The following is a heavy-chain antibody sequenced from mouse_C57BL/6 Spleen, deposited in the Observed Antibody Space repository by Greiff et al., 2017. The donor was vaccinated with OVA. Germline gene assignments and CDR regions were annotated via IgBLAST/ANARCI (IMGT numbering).Heavy chain of an antibody. CDR1: GYTFTDYN. V-gene: IGHV1-18*01. J-gene: IGHJ2*01. Sequence: VQLQQSGPELVKPGASVKIPCKASGYTFTDYNMDWVKQSHGKSLEWIGDINPNNGGTIYNQKFKGKATLTVDKSSSTAYMELRSLTSEDTAVYYCARSSYYSNYDYCDYWGQGTTLTVSS. CDR3: ARSSYYSNYDYCDY. CDR2: INPNNGGT. D-gene: IGHD2-5*01.